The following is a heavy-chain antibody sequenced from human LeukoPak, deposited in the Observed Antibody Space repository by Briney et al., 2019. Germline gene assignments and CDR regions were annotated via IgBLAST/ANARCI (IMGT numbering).Heavy chain of an antibody. CDR2: ISSSSSYI. Sequence: GGSLRLSCAASGFTFSSYSMNWVRQAPGKGLEWVSSISSSSSYIYYADSVKGRFTISRDNAKNSLYLQMNSLRVEDTAVYYCARGGRWYFDLWGRGTLVSVSS. CDR1: GFTFSSYS. CDR3: ARGGRWYFDL. J-gene: IGHJ2*01. V-gene: IGHV3-21*04.